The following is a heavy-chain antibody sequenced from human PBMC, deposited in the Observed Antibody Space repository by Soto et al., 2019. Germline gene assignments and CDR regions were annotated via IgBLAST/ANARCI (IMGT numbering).Heavy chain of an antibody. D-gene: IGHD4-17*01. CDR1: GDTISTGGYS. V-gene: IGHV4-30-2*01. J-gene: IGHJ3*02. CDR2: TYHSGNP. CDR3: ARRYGYAFDI. Sequence: PSETLSLTCGVSGDTISTGGYSWAWIRQPPGKALEWIGHTYHSGNPYYNPSLKSRVIISVDRSKNQFSLKVSSVTAADTAVYYCARRYGYAFDIWGQGTMVTVSS.